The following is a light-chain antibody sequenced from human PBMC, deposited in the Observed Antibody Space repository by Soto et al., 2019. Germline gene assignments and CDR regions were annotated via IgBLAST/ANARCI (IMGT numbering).Light chain of an antibody. CDR3: QKYNSAPHT. V-gene: IGKV1-27*01. Sequence: DIQMTQSPSSLSASVGDRVTITCRTSQDISNYLAWYQQKPGKVPKLLIYAASTLQSGFPSRFRGGGSGTDLYLTISSLQAEDGATYYCQKYNSAPHTFGGGTKVEIQ. J-gene: IGKJ4*01. CDR1: QDISNY. CDR2: AAS.